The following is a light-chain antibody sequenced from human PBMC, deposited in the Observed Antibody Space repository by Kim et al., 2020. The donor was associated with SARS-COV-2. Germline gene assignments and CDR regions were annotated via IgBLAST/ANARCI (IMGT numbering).Light chain of an antibody. Sequence: SSELTQPLSVSVALGQTARITCGGNNIGNEHVHWYQQKPGQAPMLVIYRDSNRPSGIPERFSGSNSQNTATLTISRAQAGDEADYYCQVWDSSTAWVFGGGTQLTVL. CDR3: QVWDSSTAWV. CDR2: RDS. CDR1: NIGNEH. V-gene: IGLV3-9*01. J-gene: IGLJ2*01.